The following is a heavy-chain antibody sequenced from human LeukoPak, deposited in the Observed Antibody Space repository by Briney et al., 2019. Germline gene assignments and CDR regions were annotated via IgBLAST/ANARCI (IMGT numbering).Heavy chain of an antibody. CDR1: GFTFSSYA. J-gene: IGHJ5*02. D-gene: IGHD1-26*01. CDR3: AKGMSGSSPYNWFDP. Sequence: GGSLRLSCAVSGFTFSSYAMSWVRQAPGKGLEWVSVTSGSGDNKYYADSVKGRFTISRDNSKNTLYLQINSLRAEDTAVYYCAKGMSGSSPYNWFDPWGQGTLVTVSS. CDR2: TSGSGDNK. V-gene: IGHV3-23*01.